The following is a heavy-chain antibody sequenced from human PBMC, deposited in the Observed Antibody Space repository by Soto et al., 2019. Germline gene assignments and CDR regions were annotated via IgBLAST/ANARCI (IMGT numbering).Heavy chain of an antibody. V-gene: IGHV4-34*01. CDR3: STRAYDTNGYYRFDP. CDR2: INHSGRV. CDR1: GGSFSGHS. J-gene: IGHJ5*01. D-gene: IGHD3-22*01. Sequence: PSETLSLTCAVCGGSFSGHSWTWIRPSPGKGLEWIGDINHSGRVNYSPSLKSRVTISLDTSKNQFSLTLSAVTAADTAMYYCSTRAYDTNGYYRFDPWGQGTLVTVSS.